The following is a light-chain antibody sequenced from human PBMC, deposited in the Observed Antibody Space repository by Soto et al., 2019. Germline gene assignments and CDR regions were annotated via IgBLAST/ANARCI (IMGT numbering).Light chain of an antibody. CDR2: GAS. V-gene: IGKV3-15*01. J-gene: IGKJ1*01. CDR3: QQYLDWPRT. Sequence: EIVMTQSPATLSVSPGARATLSCRASQSVGSDLVWYGHTPGQPPRHLSYGASDSATSVPDSLRGSGSGAVFTLTYCSLQADDFAVYYCQQYLDWPRTFGKGTKVDIK. CDR1: QSVGSD.